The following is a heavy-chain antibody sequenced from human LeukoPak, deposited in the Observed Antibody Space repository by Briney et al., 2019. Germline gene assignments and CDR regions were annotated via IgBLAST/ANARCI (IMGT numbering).Heavy chain of an antibody. CDR2: MNPNSGNT. Sequence: ASVKVSCKASGYTFTSYDINWVRQATGQGLEWMGWMNPNSGNTNYAQKLQGRVTMTTDTSTSTAYMELRSLRSDDTAVYYCARDRAGIVGAPGAYFDYWGQGTLVTVSS. CDR1: GYTFTSYD. D-gene: IGHD1-26*01. J-gene: IGHJ4*02. CDR3: ARDRAGIVGAPGAYFDY. V-gene: IGHV1-18*01.